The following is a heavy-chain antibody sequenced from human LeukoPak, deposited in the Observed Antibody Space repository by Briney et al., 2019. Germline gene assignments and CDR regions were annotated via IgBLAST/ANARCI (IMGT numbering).Heavy chain of an antibody. D-gene: IGHD1-14*01. CDR3: VRRCDNLSFDY. CDR2: THHSGSS. Sequence: SETLSLTCAVSGYSITNDYYWGCIRQPPGKGLEWIGNTHHSGSSYYNPSLKSRVTMSVDTSKNQFSLNLSSVTAADTAVYYCVRRCDNLSFDYWGQGTLVTVSS. J-gene: IGHJ4*02. CDR1: GYSITNDYY. V-gene: IGHV4-38-2*01.